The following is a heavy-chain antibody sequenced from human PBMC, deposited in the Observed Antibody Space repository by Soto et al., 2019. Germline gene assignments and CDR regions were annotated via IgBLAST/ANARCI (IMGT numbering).Heavy chain of an antibody. CDR1: GYTFTSYY. D-gene: IGHD3-3*01. V-gene: IGHV1-46*03. CDR2: INPSGGST. CDR3: ARQYYDFWSGYYLRMGYFDL. J-gene: IGHJ2*01. Sequence: QVQLVQSGAEVKKPGASVKVSCKASGYTFTSYYMHWVRQAPGQGLEWMGIINPSGGSTSYAQKFQGRVTMTRDTSTSTVYMELSSLRSEDTAVYYCARQYYDFWSGYYLRMGYFDLWGRGTLVTVSS.